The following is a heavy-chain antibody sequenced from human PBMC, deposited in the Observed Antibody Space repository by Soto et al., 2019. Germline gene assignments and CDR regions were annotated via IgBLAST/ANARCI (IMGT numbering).Heavy chain of an antibody. Sequence: GSLRLPCAAAGLSLSDHHMHWVGQAPGKGLEGVGRARNKANSNTTAYAASVKGRFTISRDDSKNSLYLQMNSLKTEDTDVYFCARLMDTSFDLWGQGTLFTV. D-gene: IGHD2-8*01. V-gene: IGHV3-72*01. CDR2: ARNKANSNTT. CDR3: ARLMDTSFDL. J-gene: IGHJ4*02. CDR1: GLSLSDHH.